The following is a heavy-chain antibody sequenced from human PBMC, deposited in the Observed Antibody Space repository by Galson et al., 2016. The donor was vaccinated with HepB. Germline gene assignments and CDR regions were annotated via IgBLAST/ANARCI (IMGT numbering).Heavy chain of an antibody. CDR2: INNDGSSI. V-gene: IGHV3-74*01. CDR3: ARDRLGGRPTYYYYYDMDV. D-gene: IGHD5-12*01. J-gene: IGHJ6*02. CDR1: GFTFSSYW. Sequence: SLRLSCAASGFTFSSYWMHWVRQAPGKGLVSVSRINNDGSSINYVDSVKGRFTSSRDNAKNTLFLQMNSLRVEDTAVYYCARDRLGGRPTYYYYYDMDVWGQGTTVTVSS.